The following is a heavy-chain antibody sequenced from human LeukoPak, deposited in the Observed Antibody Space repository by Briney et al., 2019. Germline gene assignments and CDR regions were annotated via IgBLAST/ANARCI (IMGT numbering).Heavy chain of an antibody. Sequence: PGGSLRLSCAASGFTFSNAWMSWVRQAPGKGLEWVGRIKSKTDGGTTDYAAPVKGRFTISRDDSKSIAYLQMNSLKTEDTAVYYCTRATMVRGVIINQLMRKNWFDPWGQGTLVTVSS. CDR3: TRATMVRGVIINQLMRKNWFDP. D-gene: IGHD3-10*01. CDR1: GFTFSNAW. J-gene: IGHJ5*02. CDR2: IKSKTDGGTT. V-gene: IGHV3-15*01.